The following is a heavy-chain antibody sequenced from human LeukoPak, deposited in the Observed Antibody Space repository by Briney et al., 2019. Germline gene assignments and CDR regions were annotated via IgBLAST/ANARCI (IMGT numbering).Heavy chain of an antibody. J-gene: IGHJ3*02. CDR1: GGSISSYY. V-gene: IGHV4-4*07. Sequence: SETLSLTCTVSGGSISSYYWSWIRQPAGKGLEWIGRIYTSGSTNYNPSLKSRVTMSVDTSKNQFSLKLSSVTAADTAVYYCAREAETYYYARGAFDIWGQGTMVTVSS. D-gene: IGHD3-10*01. CDR2: IYTSGST. CDR3: AREAETYYYARGAFDI.